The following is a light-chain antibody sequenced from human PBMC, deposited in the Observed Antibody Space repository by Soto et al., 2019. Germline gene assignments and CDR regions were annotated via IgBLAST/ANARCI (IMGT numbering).Light chain of an antibody. CDR2: DAS. Sequence: EIVMTQSPATLSVSPGERATLSCRASQSVSSNLAWYQQKPGQAPRLLIYDASTRATGIPARFSGSGSGTEFTLTISSLQSEYFAVYYCHQYNNWPPKYTFGQGTKLEIK. V-gene: IGKV3-15*01. J-gene: IGKJ2*01. CDR3: HQYNNWPPKYT. CDR1: QSVSSN.